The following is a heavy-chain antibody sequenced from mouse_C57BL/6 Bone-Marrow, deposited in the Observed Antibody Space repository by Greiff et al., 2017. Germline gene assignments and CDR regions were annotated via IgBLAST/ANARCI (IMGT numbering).Heavy chain of an antibody. CDR1: GYTFTSYW. CDR2: IHPNSGST. D-gene: IGHD3-2*02. CDR3: AREGSSGYLFAY. V-gene: IGHV1-64*01. Sequence: VQLQQPGAELVKPGASVKLSCKASGYTFTSYWMHWVKQRPGQGLEWIGMIHPNSGSTNYNEKFKSKATLTVDKSSSTPYMQLSSLTSEDSAVYNCAREGSSGYLFAYWGQGTLVTVSA. J-gene: IGHJ3*01.